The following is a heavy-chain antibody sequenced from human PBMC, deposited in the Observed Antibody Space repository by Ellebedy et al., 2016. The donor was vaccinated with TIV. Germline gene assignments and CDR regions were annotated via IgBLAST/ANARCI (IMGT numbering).Heavy chain of an antibody. J-gene: IGHJ6*02. D-gene: IGHD4-17*01. CDR1: GFTFSSYW. CDR3: ASIPVTSYYYGMDV. V-gene: IGHV3-74*01. CDR2: INSDGSST. Sequence: PGGSLRLSCAASGFTFSSYWMHWVRQAPGKGLVWVSRINSDGSSTSYADSVKGRFTISRDNAKNTLYLQMNSLRAEDTAVYYCASIPVTSYYYGMDVWGQGTTVTVSS.